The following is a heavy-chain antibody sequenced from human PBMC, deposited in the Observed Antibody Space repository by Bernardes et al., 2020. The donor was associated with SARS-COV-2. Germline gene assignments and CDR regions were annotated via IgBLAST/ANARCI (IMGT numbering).Heavy chain of an antibody. D-gene: IGHD3-10*01. Sequence: GESLKISCKGSGYSFTSYWIGWVRQMPGKGLEWMGIIYPGDSDTRYSPSFQGQVTISADKSISTAYLQWSSLKASDTAMYYCARHRRSMVRGVKTSGVGWFDPWGQGTLVTVSS. CDR2: IYPGDSDT. J-gene: IGHJ5*02. V-gene: IGHV5-51*01. CDR3: ARHRRSMVRGVKTSGVGWFDP. CDR1: GYSFTSYW.